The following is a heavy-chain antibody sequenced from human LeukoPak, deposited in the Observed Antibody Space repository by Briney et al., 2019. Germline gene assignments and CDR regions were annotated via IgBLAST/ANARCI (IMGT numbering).Heavy chain of an antibody. CDR2: ISSSSSHI. CDR1: GFTFSSYS. D-gene: IGHD2-15*01. J-gene: IGHJ4*02. CDR3: ARVVFSSFDY. V-gene: IGHV3-21*01. Sequence: GGSLRLSCAASGFTFSSYSINWVRQAPGKGLEWVSSISSSSSHIYYADSVKGRFTISRDNAKNSLYLQMNSLRAEDTAVYYCARVVFSSFDYWGQGTLVTVSS.